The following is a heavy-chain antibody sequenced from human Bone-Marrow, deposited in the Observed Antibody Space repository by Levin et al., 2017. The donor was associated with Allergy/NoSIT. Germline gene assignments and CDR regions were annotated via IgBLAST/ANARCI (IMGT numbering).Heavy chain of an antibody. J-gene: IGHJ4*02. V-gene: IGHV3-30*18. CDR2: ISYDGSNK. CDR1: GFTFSSYG. CDR3: AKDLGGSSSSCYMDWFDY. Sequence: GGSLRLSCAASGFTFSSYGMHWVRQAPGKGLEWVAVISYDGSNKYYADSVKGRFTISRDNSKNTLYLQMNSLRAEDTAVYYCAKDLGGSSSSCYMDWFDYWGQGTLVTVSS. D-gene: IGHD6-6*01.